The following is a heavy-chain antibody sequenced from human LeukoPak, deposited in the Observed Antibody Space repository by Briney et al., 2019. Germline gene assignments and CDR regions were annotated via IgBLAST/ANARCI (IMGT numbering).Heavy chain of an antibody. J-gene: IGHJ5*02. CDR3: ARCPPPGWFDP. Sequence: SETLSLTCTVSGYSISSGYYWGWIRQPPGRGLEWIGFIYYSGSTYYKPSLKSRVTISMDTSKNQFSLRLSSVTAADTAVYYCARCPPPGWFDPWGQGTLVTVSS. V-gene: IGHV4-38-2*02. CDR1: GYSISSGYY. D-gene: IGHD5/OR15-5a*01. CDR2: IYYSGST.